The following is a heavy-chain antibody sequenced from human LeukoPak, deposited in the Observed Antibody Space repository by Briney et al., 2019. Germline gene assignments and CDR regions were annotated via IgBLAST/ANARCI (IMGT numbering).Heavy chain of an antibody. D-gene: IGHD3-9*01. CDR3: AKERYFDWLAFDY. V-gene: IGHV3-30-3*01. CDR2: ISYDGSNK. J-gene: IGHJ4*02. CDR1: GFTFSSYA. Sequence: GRSLRLSCAASGFTFSSYAMHWVRQAPGKGLEWVAVISYDGSNKYYADSVKGRFTISRDNSKNTLYLQMNSLRAEDTAVYYCAKERYFDWLAFDYWGQGTLVTVSS.